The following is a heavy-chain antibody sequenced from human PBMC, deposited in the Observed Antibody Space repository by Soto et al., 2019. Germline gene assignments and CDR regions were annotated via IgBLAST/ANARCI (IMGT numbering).Heavy chain of an antibody. CDR3: ARRRGYNWNNPAFDY. Sequence: QITLKESGPALVKPTQTLTLTCTFSGFSLSTSGVGVGWIRQPPGKAREWLGIIYWNDDKKYSPSLRSRLGITKDTFRNQVVLTMTNVDPLDTATYYCARRRGYNWNNPAFDYWGQGALATVSS. CDR2: IYWNDDK. J-gene: IGHJ4*02. D-gene: IGHD1-20*01. CDR1: GFSLSTSGVG. V-gene: IGHV2-5*01.